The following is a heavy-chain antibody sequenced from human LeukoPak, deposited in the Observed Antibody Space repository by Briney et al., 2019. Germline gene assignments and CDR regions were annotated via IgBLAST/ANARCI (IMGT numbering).Heavy chain of an antibody. D-gene: IGHD6-19*01. V-gene: IGHV3-66*01. CDR1: GFTVSSNY. Sequence: PGGSLRLSCAASGFTVSSNYMSWVRQAPGKGLEWVSVIYSGGSTYYADSVKGRFTISRDNSKNTLYLQMNSLRAEDTAVYYCARDRSSGWYFGAFGIWGQGTMVTVSS. J-gene: IGHJ3*02. CDR3: ARDRSSGWYFGAFGI. CDR2: IYSGGST.